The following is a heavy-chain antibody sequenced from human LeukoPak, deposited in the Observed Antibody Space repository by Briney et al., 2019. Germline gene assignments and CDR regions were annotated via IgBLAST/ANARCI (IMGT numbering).Heavy chain of an antibody. CDR1: GYTFTGYY. D-gene: IGHD3-22*01. Sequence: GASVKVSCKASGYTFTGYYMHWVRQAPGQGLEWMGWINPNSGGTNYAQKFQGRATMTRDTSISTAYMELSRLRSDDTAVYYCARPTDPRYYDSSGYYYDYWGQGTLVTVSS. J-gene: IGHJ4*02. CDR3: ARPTDPRYYDSSGYYYDY. V-gene: IGHV1-2*02. CDR2: INPNSGGT.